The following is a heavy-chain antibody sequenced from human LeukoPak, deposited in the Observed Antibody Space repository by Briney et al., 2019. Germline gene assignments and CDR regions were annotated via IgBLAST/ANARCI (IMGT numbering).Heavy chain of an antibody. V-gene: IGHV3-73*01. D-gene: IGHD2-15*01. CDR1: GFTFSGSA. CDR2: IRSKANSYAT. Sequence: GGSLRLSCAGSGFTFSGSAMHWVRQASGKGLEWVGRIRSKANSYATAYAASVKGRFTISRDDSKNTAYLQMNSLKTEDTAVYYCTVAIEGYYYYYYMDVWGKGTTVTVSS. J-gene: IGHJ6*03. CDR3: TVAIEGYYYYYYMDV.